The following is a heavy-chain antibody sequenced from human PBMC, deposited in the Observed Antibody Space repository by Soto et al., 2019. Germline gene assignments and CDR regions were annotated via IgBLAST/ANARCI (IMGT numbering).Heavy chain of an antibody. CDR2: ISTSGSSI. J-gene: IGHJ6*02. Sequence: LRLSCAASGFTFSSYEMNGVRQAPWKGLEWVSYISTSGSSIYYADSVKGRFTISRDNAKNSLYLQMNSLRAEDTAIYYCARDGYCTSTSCYNPVWGQGTTVTSP. CDR3: ARDGYCTSTSCYNPV. V-gene: IGHV3-48*03. CDR1: GFTFSSYE. D-gene: IGHD2-2*02.